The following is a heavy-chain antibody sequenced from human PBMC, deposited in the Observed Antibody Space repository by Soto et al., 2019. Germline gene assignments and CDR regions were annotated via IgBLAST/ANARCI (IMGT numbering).Heavy chain of an antibody. CDR1: GDSISGYS. CDR3: ARDPNYYGSGRGHWFDP. V-gene: IGHV4-59*01. D-gene: IGHD3-10*01. J-gene: IGHJ5*02. CDR2: IYYTGNT. Sequence: PSETLSLTCTVSGDSISGYSWNWIRQPPGKGLEWIGYIYYTGNTYYNPSLKSRVTVSLDTSKNQFSLKLTSVTAADTAMYYCARDPNYYGSGRGHWFDPWGQGTLVTVSS.